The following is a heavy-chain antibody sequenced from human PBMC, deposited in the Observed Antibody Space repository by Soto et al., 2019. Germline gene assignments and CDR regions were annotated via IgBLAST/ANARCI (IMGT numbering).Heavy chain of an antibody. D-gene: IGHD5-12*01. CDR1: GGTFSSYT. Sequence: QVQLVQSGAEVKKPGSSVKVSCKASGGTFSSYTISWVRQAPGQGLEWMGRIIPILGIANYAQKFQGRVTITADKSTSTAYMELSSLRSEDTAVYYCARGGMATITQGFDYWCQGTLVTVSS. CDR2: IIPILGIA. CDR3: ARGGMATITQGFDY. V-gene: IGHV1-69*02. J-gene: IGHJ4*02.